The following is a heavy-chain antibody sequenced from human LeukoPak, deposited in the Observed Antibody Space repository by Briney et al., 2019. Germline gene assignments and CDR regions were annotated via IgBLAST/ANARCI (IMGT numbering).Heavy chain of an antibody. J-gene: IGHJ5*02. Sequence: GASVKVSCKASGYTFTSYGISWVRQAPGQGLEWMGWISAYNGNTNYAQKLQGRVTMTTDTSTSTAYTELSRLRSEDMAVYYCARGPRITLVRGTDWFDPWGQGTLVTVSS. CDR2: ISAYNGNT. D-gene: IGHD3-10*01. V-gene: IGHV1-18*03. CDR1: GYTFTSYG. CDR3: ARGPRITLVRGTDWFDP.